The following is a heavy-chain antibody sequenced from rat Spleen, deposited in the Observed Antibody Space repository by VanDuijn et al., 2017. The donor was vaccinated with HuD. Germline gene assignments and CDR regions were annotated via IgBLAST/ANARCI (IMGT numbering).Heavy chain of an antibody. CDR3: ATTYYYSSDYYVMDA. CDR2: ISYSGST. V-gene: IGHV3-1*01. J-gene: IGHJ4*01. D-gene: IGHD1-2*01. CDR1: GYSITSNY. Sequence: EVQLQESGPGLVKPSQSLSLTCSVTGYSITSNYWGWIRKFQGNKMEWIGHISYSGSTSYNPSLKSRISITRDTSKNQFFLQLNSVTTEDTATYYCATTYYYSSDYYVMDAWGQGASVTVSS.